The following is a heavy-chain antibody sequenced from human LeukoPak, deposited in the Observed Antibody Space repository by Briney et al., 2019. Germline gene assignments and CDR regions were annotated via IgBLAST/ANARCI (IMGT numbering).Heavy chain of an antibody. J-gene: IGHJ3*02. Sequence: GGSLRLSCAASGFTFSSYEMNWVRQAPGKGLEWVSYISSSGSTIYYADSVKGRFTISRDNAKNSLYLQMNSLRAEDTAVYYCARLNYDSSGGAFDIWGQGQWSPSLQ. D-gene: IGHD3-22*01. CDR1: GFTFSSYE. CDR2: ISSSGSTI. V-gene: IGHV3-48*03. CDR3: ARLNYDSSGGAFDI.